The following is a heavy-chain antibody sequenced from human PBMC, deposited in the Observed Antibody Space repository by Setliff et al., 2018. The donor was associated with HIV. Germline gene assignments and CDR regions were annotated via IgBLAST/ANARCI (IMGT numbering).Heavy chain of an antibody. CDR3: VRGWIDDSRIY. CDR2: INDDGGTT. Sequence: GESLRLSCAASGFTFSNYWMHWVRQAPGEGLVWVSRINDDGGTTNYADSVKGRFTISRDNAKNTVYLQMNSLRAEDTAVYYCVRGWIDDSRIYWGQGTLVTVSS. V-gene: IGHV3-74*01. CDR1: GFTFSNYW. J-gene: IGHJ4*02. D-gene: IGHD3-22*01.